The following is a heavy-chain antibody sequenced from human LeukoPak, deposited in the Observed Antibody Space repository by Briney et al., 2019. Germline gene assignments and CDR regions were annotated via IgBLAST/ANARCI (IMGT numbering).Heavy chain of an antibody. Sequence: PGGSLRLSCAASGFTFSSYWMSWVRQAPGEGLEWVANVNQDGDERNYAGSVKGRFTISRDNAKILVYLQMNSLRAEDTAVYYCARWNPGYSSDWRIDYWGQGALVTVSS. CDR2: VNQDGDER. V-gene: IGHV3-7*01. J-gene: IGHJ4*02. D-gene: IGHD6-19*01. CDR1: GFTFSSYW. CDR3: ARWNPGYSSDWRIDY.